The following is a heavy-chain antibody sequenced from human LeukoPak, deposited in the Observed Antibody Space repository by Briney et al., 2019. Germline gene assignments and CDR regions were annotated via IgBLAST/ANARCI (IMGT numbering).Heavy chain of an antibody. CDR3: ARVRDYGGIGEDY. J-gene: IGHJ4*02. CDR2: ISAYNGNT. CDR1: GYTFTNYG. Sequence: ASVKVSCKPSGYTFTNYGISWVRQAPGQGLECMGWISAYNGNTNYPQRFQGRVTMTTNTSTSTAYMELRSLRSDDTAVYYCARVRDYGGIGEDYWGQGTLVTVSS. D-gene: IGHD3-16*01. V-gene: IGHV1-18*01.